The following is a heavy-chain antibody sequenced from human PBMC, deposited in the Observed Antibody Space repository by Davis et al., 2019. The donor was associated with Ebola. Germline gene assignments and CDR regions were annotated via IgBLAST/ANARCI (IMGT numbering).Heavy chain of an antibody. CDR2: IWYDGINK. Sequence: GESLKISCAASGFTFSSYGMHWVRQAPGKGLEWVAVIWYDGINKYYADSVKGRFTISRDNSKNTLYLQMNSLRAEDTAVYYCARDPGGVVGAQFDYWGQGTLVTVSS. CDR1: GFTFSSYG. D-gene: IGHD1-26*01. V-gene: IGHV3-33*01. CDR3: ARDPGGVVGAQFDY. J-gene: IGHJ4*02.